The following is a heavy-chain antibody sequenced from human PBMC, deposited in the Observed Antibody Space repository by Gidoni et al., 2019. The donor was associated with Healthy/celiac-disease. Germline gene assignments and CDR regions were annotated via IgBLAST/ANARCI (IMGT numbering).Heavy chain of an antibody. CDR1: GYSITSGYY. D-gene: IGHD4-17*01. Sequence: QVQLQESGPGLVKPSETLSLTCAVSGYSITSGYYWGWIRQPPGKGLEWLGSIYHSGSTYYNPSLKSRVTISVDTSKNHFSLKLSSVTAADTAVYYCARGTLTTVTPFDYWGQGTLVTVSS. CDR2: IYHSGST. J-gene: IGHJ4*02. V-gene: IGHV4-38-2*01. CDR3: ARGTLTTVTPFDY.